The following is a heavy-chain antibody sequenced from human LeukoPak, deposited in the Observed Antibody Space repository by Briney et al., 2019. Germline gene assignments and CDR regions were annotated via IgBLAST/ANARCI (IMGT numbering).Heavy chain of an antibody. V-gene: IGHV3-7*01. CDR2: IKPDGSEK. Sequence: GGSLRLSCAASEFTFSRLWMNWVRQAPGKGLEWVANIKPDGSEKYYVDSVKGRFTISRDNAKNSLYLQMNSLRAEDTAVYYCARSRVQLWFAAFDIWGQGTMVTVSS. D-gene: IGHD5-18*01. J-gene: IGHJ3*02. CDR3: ARSRVQLWFAAFDI. CDR1: EFTFSRLW.